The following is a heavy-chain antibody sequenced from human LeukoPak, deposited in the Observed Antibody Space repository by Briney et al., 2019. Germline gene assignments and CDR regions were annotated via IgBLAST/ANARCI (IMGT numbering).Heavy chain of an antibody. V-gene: IGHV4-61*02. J-gene: IGHJ5*02. CDR1: GGSISSGSYY. CDR3: AGGDMTTVQDWFDP. Sequence: PSQTLSLTCTVSGGSISSGSYYWSWIRQPAGKGLEWIGRIYTSGSTNYNPSLKSRVTISVDPSKNQFSLKLSSVTAADTAVYYCAGGDMTTVQDWFDPWGQGTLVTVSS. CDR2: IYTSGST. D-gene: IGHD4-17*01.